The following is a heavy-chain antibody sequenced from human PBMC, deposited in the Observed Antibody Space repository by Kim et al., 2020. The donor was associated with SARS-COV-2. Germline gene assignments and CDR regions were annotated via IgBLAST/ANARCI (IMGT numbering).Heavy chain of an antibody. CDR1: GGSFSGYY. J-gene: IGHJ4*02. D-gene: IGHD3-16*02. CDR3: ARGFDYVWGSYRGFDY. CDR2: INHSGST. V-gene: IGHV4-34*01. Sequence: SETLSLTCAVYGGSFSGYYWSWIRQPPGKGLEWIAEINHSGSTNYNPSLKSRVTISVDTSKNQFSPKLTSVTAADTAVYYCARGFDYVWGSYRGFDYWGQGTLVTVSS.